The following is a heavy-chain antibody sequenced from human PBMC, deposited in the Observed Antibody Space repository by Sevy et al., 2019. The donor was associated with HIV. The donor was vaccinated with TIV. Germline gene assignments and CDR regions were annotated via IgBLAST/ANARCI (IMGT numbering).Heavy chain of an antibody. CDR2: ISTSDNYI. J-gene: IGHJ3*02. Sequence: GGYLRLSCTASGFTFSTYTMNWVRQAPGKGLEWVSSISTSDNYIYYSGSVKGRFTVSRDNAKNSLYLQMNSLRAEDTAVYYCARPYGSGSWEAFDIWGHGTMVTVSS. D-gene: IGHD3-10*01. V-gene: IGHV3-21*01. CDR1: GFTFSTYT. CDR3: ARPYGSGSWEAFDI.